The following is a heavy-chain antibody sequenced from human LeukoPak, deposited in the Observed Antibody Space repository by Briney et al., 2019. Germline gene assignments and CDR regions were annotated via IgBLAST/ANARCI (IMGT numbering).Heavy chain of an antibody. V-gene: IGHV3-21*01. J-gene: IGHJ4*02. Sequence: GGSLRLSCAASGFTSSSYSMNWVRQAPGKGLEWVSSISSSSSYIYYADSVKGRFTISRDHTKNSLYLQMNSLRAEDTAVYYCARGSTSFPFDYWGQGTLVTVSS. CDR3: ARGSTSFPFDY. D-gene: IGHD2-2*01. CDR1: GFTSSSYS. CDR2: ISSSSSYI.